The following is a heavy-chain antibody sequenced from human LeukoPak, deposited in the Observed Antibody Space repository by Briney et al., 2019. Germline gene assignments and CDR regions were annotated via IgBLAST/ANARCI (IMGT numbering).Heavy chain of an antibody. V-gene: IGHV5-51*01. D-gene: IGHD3-3*01. CDR2: IYPGDSET. Sequence: GESLRISCKGSGYTFSSYWIGWVRQMPGKGLKWMGIIYPGDSETRYSPSLQGQVTISVDTSIGTAYLQSSSLKASDTAIYYCARQNDFRLDYWGQGTLVTVSS. J-gene: IGHJ4*02. CDR1: GYTFSSYW. CDR3: ARQNDFRLDY.